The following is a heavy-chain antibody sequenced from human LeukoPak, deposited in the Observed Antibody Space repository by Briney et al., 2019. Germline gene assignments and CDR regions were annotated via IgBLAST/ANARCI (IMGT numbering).Heavy chain of an antibody. J-gene: IGHJ5*02. CDR2: IYDSGST. D-gene: IGHD3-16*02. V-gene: IGHV4-59*01. CDR1: GGSISSYY. CDR3: ARGGVYDYVWGSYRNNWFDP. Sequence: SETLSLTCTVSGGSISSYYWSWIRQPPGKGLEWIGYIYDSGSTNHNPSLKSRVTISVDTSKNQFSLKLSSVTAADTAVYYCARGGVYDYVWGSYRNNWFDPWGRGTLVTVSS.